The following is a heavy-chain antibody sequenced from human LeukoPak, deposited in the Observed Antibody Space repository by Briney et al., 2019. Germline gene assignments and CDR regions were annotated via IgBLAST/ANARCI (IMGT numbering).Heavy chain of an antibody. D-gene: IGHD1-1*01. CDR3: AKGHTGNFFTIDY. CDR1: GFTFSTYG. V-gene: IGHV3-23*01. Sequence: GGSLRLSCAASGFTFSTYGMGWVRQAPGKGPEWVAAISTNGHNAYYPDSVKGRFTISRDNSENTLYLQMNTLRAEDTAVYYCAKGHTGNFFTIDYWGQGTLVTVSS. J-gene: IGHJ4*02. CDR2: ISTNGHNA.